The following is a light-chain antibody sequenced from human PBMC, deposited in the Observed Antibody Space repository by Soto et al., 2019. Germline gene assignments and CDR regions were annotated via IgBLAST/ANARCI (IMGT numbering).Light chain of an antibody. J-gene: IGLJ3*02. V-gene: IGLV2-23*01. CDR1: SSDLGSYNL. Sequence: QSVLTQPASVSGSPGQSITISCTGTSSDLGSYNLVSWYQQYPGKAPKLMIYEGSQRPSGVSHRFSGSKSGNTASLTISGLQAEDEADYYCCSYAGSTTLMFGGGTKLTVL. CDR2: EGS. CDR3: CSYAGSTTLM.